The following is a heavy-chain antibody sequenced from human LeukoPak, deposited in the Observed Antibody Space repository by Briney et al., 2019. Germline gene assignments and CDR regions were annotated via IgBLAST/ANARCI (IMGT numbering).Heavy chain of an antibody. CDR1: GYSFTSYW. J-gene: IGHJ6*02. CDR3: ARHRGWGTVPYYYGMDV. Sequence: GESLKISCKGSGYSFTSYWIGWVRQMPGKGLEWMGIIYPGDSDTRYSPSFQGQVTISADKSISTAYLQWSSLKASDTATYYCARHRGWGTVPYYYGMDVWGQGTTVTVSS. V-gene: IGHV5-51*01. CDR2: IYPGDSDT. D-gene: IGHD1-1*01.